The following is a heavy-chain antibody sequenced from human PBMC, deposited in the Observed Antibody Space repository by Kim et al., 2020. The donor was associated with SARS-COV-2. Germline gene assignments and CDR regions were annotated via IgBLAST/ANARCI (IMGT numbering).Heavy chain of an antibody. CDR2: INTNTGNP. D-gene: IGHD3-3*01. Sequence: ASVKVSCKASGYTFTSYAMNWVRQAPGQGLEWMGWINTNTGNPTYAQGFTGRFVFSLDTSVSTAYLQISSLKAEDTAVYYCARDRLMYYDFWSGYYTGMSAFDIWGQGTMVTVSS. CDR3: ARDRLMYYDFWSGYYTGMSAFDI. V-gene: IGHV7-4-1*02. CDR1: GYTFTSYA. J-gene: IGHJ3*02.